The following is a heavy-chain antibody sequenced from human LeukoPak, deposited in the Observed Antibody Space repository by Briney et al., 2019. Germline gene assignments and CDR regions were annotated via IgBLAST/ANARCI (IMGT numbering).Heavy chain of an antibody. V-gene: IGHV3-23*01. CDR1: GFTFSEYS. Sequence: PGGSLRLSCAASGFTFSEYSMSWVRQAPGKELEWVSNIRSNGRDKYYTDSVKGRFTISRDNSKNTLYLEMNSLRAEDTAVYYCAKGGYTTCFDPWGQGTLVTVSS. CDR2: IRSNGRDK. D-gene: IGHD2-15*01. CDR3: AKGGYTTCFDP. J-gene: IGHJ5*02.